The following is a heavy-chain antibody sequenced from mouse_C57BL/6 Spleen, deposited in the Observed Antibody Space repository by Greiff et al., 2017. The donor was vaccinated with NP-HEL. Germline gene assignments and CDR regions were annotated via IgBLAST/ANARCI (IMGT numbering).Heavy chain of an antibody. J-gene: IGHJ4*01. V-gene: IGHV1-50*01. CDR1: GYTFTSYW. CDR3: ARGYSSGPYAMDY. Sequence: QVQLKQPGAELVKPGASVKLSCKASGYTFTSYWMQWVKQRPGQGLEWIGEIDPSDSYTNYNQKFKGKATLTVDTSSSTAYMQLSSLTSEDSAVYYCARGYSSGPYAMDYWGQGTSVTVSS. CDR2: IDPSDSYT. D-gene: IGHD3-2*02.